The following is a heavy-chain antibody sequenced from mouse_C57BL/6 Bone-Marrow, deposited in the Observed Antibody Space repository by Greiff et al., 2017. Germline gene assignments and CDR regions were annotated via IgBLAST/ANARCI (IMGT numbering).Heavy chain of an antibody. V-gene: IGHV3-6*01. D-gene: IGHD1-1*01. CDR3: ARDRITTVVASRYFDV. Sequence: EVQLVESGPGLVKPSQSLSLTCSVTGYSITSGYYWNWIRQFPGNKLEWMGYISYDGSNNYNPSLKNRISITRDTSKNQFFLKLNSGTTEDTATYYCARDRITTVVASRYFDVWGTGTTVTVSS. CDR1: GYSITSGYY. CDR2: ISYDGSN. J-gene: IGHJ1*03.